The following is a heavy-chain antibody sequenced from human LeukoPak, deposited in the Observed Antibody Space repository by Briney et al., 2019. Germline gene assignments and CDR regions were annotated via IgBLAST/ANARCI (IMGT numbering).Heavy chain of an antibody. Sequence: GASVKVSCKASGYTFTSYGISWVRQAPGQGLEWMGWMNPNSGNTGYAQKFQGRVTMTRNTSISTAYMELSSLRSEDTAVYYCARGRKAAAPCMENWGQGTLVTVSS. CDR2: MNPNSGNT. CDR1: GYTFTSYG. J-gene: IGHJ4*02. D-gene: IGHD6-13*01. CDR3: ARGRKAAAPCMEN. V-gene: IGHV1-8*02.